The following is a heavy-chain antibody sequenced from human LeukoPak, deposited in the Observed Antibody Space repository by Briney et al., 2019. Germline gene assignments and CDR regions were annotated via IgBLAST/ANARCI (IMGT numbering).Heavy chain of an antibody. CDR1: GDPVWRYY. CDR3: ARGAYADTTGYNLDS. J-gene: IGHJ4*02. D-gene: IGHD5-24*01. V-gene: IGHV4-59*02. Sequence: PSETLSLTCGVSGDPVWRYYWTCVRQPPEKGLEWIGYVFFGGQTNYNPSVKSRVTISLDTSRSRFSLNLTSVTAADSAMYYCARGAYADTTGYNLDSWGQGTLVIVSS. CDR2: VFFGGQT.